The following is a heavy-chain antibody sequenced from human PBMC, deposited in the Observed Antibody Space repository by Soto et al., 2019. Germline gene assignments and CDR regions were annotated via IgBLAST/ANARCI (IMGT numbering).Heavy chain of an antibody. Sequence: QVQLVQSGAEVKKPGSSVKVSCKASGGTFSSYAISWVRQAPGQGLEWMGGIIPIFGTANYAQKFQGRVTITADKSTSTAYMELSSLRSEDTAVYYCAREHIVVVNAPHDAFDIWGQGTMVTVSS. D-gene: IGHD2-21*01. J-gene: IGHJ3*02. V-gene: IGHV1-69*06. CDR1: GGTFSSYA. CDR3: AREHIVVVNAPHDAFDI. CDR2: IIPIFGTA.